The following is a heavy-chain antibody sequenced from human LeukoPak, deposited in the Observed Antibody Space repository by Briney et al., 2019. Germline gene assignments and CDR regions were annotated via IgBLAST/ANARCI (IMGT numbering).Heavy chain of an antibody. Sequence: SGTLSLTCAVSGVSISSSNWWSWVRQPPGKGLEWIGEIYHSGSTNYNPSLKSRVIISVDKSKNQFSLRLTSVTAADTAVYYCARERKYQLLYGYYYYYMDVWGKGTTVTVSS. CDR1: GVSISSSNW. CDR3: ARERKYQLLYGYYYYYMDV. J-gene: IGHJ6*03. V-gene: IGHV4-4*02. D-gene: IGHD2-2*02. CDR2: IYHSGST.